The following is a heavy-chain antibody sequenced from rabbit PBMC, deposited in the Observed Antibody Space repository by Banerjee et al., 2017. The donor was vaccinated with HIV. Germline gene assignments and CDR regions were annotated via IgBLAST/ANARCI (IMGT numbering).Heavy chain of an antibody. CDR1: GFSFSSSYW. CDR3: ARDQADGIGWNFGW. Sequence: QSLEESGGDLVKPGASLTLTCTASGFSFSSSYWICWVRQAPGKGLEWVACIYAGSSGSTYYASWAKGRFTISKTSSTTVTRQMTSLTAADTATYFCARDQADGIGWNFGWWGQGTLVTVS. CDR2: IYAGSSGST. J-gene: IGHJ3*01. D-gene: IGHD4-1*01. V-gene: IGHV1S40*01.